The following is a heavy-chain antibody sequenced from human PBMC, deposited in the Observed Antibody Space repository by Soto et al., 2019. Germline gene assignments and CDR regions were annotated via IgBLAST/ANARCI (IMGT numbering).Heavy chain of an antibody. CDR2: IDPSDSYT. Sequence: EVQLVQSGAEVKKPGESLRISCKGSGYSFTSYWISWVRQMPGKGLEWMGRIDPSDSYTNYSPSFQGHVTISADKSISTAYLQWSSLKASDTAMYYCARQRFGELLWYWFDPWGQGTLVTVSS. V-gene: IGHV5-10-1*01. CDR3: ARQRFGELLWYWFDP. J-gene: IGHJ5*02. D-gene: IGHD3-10*01. CDR1: GYSFTSYW.